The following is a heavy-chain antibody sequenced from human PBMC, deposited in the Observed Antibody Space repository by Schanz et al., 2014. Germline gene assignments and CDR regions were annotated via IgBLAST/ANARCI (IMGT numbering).Heavy chain of an antibody. J-gene: IGHJ5*02. Sequence: QVQVIQSGPEVKKPGASAKVSCKASGYTFTNHYLPWVRQAPGQGREWMGRNSPSSGCTDYAPNGQVRVSMTKDTSIKTVYMELSTLTADDAAVYYCARESVSRTRVFDPWGQGTLVTVSS. CDR1: GYTFTNHY. V-gene: IGHV1-2*06. CDR2: NSPSSGCT. D-gene: IGHD3-3*01. CDR3: ARESVSRTRVFDP.